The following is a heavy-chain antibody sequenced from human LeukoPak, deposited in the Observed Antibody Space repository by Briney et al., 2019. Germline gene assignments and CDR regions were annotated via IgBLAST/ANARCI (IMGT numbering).Heavy chain of an antibody. CDR3: ARDASWLDAFDI. Sequence: SETLSLTCTVSGGSISSSSYYWGWIRPPPGKGLEWIGSIYYSGSTYYNPSLKSRVTISVDTSKNQFSLKLSSVTAADTAVYYCARDASWLDAFDIWGQGTMVTVSS. J-gene: IGHJ3*02. CDR2: IYYSGST. CDR1: GGSISSSSYY. D-gene: IGHD6-13*01. V-gene: IGHV4-39*07.